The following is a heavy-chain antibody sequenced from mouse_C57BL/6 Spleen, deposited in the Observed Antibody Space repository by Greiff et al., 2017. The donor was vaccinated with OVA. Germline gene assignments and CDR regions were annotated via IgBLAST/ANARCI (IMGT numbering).Heavy chain of an antibody. J-gene: IGHJ1*03. CDR3: AREYCGSGHWCFDV. CDR2: IDPSDSYT. Sequence: QVQLQQSGAELVRPGTSVKLSCKASGYTFTSYWMHWVKQRPGQGLEWIGVIDPSDSYTNYNQKFKGKATLTVDTSSSTAYMQLSSLTSEDSAVYYCAREYCGSGHWCFDVWGTGTTVTVSS. D-gene: IGHD1-1*01. CDR1: GYTFTSYW. V-gene: IGHV1-59*01.